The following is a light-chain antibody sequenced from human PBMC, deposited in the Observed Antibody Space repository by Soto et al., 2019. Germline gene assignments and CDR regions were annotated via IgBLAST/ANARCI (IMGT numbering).Light chain of an antibody. V-gene: IGLV2-8*01. CDR3: SSYAGINIVVV. CDR1: SSDVGAYNY. J-gene: IGLJ2*01. CDR2: EVY. Sequence: QSALTQPPSASGSPGQSVTISCTGTSSDVGAYNYVSWYQQHPGKAPKLIIYEVYKRPSGVPDRFSGFKSGNTASLIVSGLQPEDEADYYCSSYAGINIVVVFGGGTKLTVL.